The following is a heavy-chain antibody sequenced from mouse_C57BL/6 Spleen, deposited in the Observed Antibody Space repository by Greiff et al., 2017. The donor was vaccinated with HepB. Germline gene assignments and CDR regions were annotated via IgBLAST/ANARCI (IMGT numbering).Heavy chain of an antibody. Sequence: QVQLQQPGAELVKPGASVKLSCTASGYTFTSYWMHWVKQRPGQGLEWIGMIHPNSGSTNYNEKFKSKSTLTVDKSSSTAYMQLSSLTSEDSAVYYCASSHGSSSYDFGDWGQGTTLTVSS. D-gene: IGHD1-1*01. CDR2: IHPNSGST. CDR1: GYTFTSYW. CDR3: ASSHGSSSYDFGD. V-gene: IGHV1-64*01. J-gene: IGHJ2*01.